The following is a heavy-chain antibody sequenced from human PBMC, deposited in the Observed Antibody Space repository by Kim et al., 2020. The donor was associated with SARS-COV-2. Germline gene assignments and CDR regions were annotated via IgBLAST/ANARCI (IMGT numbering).Heavy chain of an antibody. V-gene: IGHV1-69*04. Sequence: SVKVSCKASGGTFSSYAISWVRQAPGQGLEWMGRIIPILGIANYAQKFQGRVTITADKSTSTAYMELSSLRSEDTAVYYCARPAYCGGDCPRGGGDYWGQGTLVTVSS. CDR3: ARPAYCGGDCPRGGGDY. J-gene: IGHJ4*02. CDR2: IIPILGIA. D-gene: IGHD2-21*02. CDR1: GGTFSSYA.